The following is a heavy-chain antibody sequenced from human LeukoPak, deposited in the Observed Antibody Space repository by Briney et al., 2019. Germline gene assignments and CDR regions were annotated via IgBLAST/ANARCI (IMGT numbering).Heavy chain of an antibody. Sequence: GRSLRLSCAASGFTFSSYAMHWVRQAPGKGLEWVAVISYDGSNKYYADSVKGRFTISRDNSKNTLYLQMNSLRAEDTAVYYCARGDRDGYRLYYFDYWGQGTLVTVSS. CDR2: ISYDGSNK. J-gene: IGHJ4*02. CDR3: ARGDRDGYRLYYFDY. CDR1: GFTFSSYA. V-gene: IGHV3-30*04. D-gene: IGHD5-24*01.